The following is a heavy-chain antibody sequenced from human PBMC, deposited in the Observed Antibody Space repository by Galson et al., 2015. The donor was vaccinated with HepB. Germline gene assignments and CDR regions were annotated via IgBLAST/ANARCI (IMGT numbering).Heavy chain of an antibody. D-gene: IGHD3-3*01. V-gene: IGHV3-23*01. CDR1: GFTFSNYA. J-gene: IGHJ6*02. CDR3: AKRGHTIFGVVHYYYGMDV. CDR2: ITGSSDSI. Sequence: SLRLSCAASGFTFSNYAMSWVRQAPGKGLEWVSTITGSSDSIYYADSVKGRFTISRDKSKNTLNLQMNSLRAEDTAVYYCAKRGHTIFGVVHYYYGMDVWCQGTTVTVSS.